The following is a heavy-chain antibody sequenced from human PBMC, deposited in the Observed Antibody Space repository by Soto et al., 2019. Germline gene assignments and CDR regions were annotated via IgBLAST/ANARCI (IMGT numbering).Heavy chain of an antibody. CDR1: GYTFTSYY. V-gene: IGHV1-46*01. CDR3: ARAEGIAAAGTQVDV. Sequence: ASVKVSCKASGYTFTSYYMHWVRQAPGQGLEWMGIINPSGGSTSYAQKFQGRVTMTRDTSTSTVYMELSSLRSEDTAVYYCARAEGIAAAGTQVDVWGQGTTVTVSS. D-gene: IGHD6-13*01. CDR2: INPSGGST. J-gene: IGHJ6*02.